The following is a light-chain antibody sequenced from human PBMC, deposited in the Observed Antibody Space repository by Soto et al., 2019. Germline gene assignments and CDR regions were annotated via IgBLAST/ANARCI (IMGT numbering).Light chain of an antibody. CDR1: QDITNY. Sequence: IQMTQSPSSLSASVGARVTITCQASQDITNYLIWYQQKPGKAPKLLIYDASTLGTGVSSRFSGSGSGTQFTLTISSLQPEDIATFYCQQFDSVPCTFGQGTKLEIK. V-gene: IGKV1-33*01. CDR3: QQFDSVPCT. CDR2: DAS. J-gene: IGKJ2*02.